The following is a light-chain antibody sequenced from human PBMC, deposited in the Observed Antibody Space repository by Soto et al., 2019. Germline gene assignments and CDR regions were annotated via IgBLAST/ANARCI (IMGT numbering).Light chain of an antibody. Sequence: DIQMTQSPSTLSASVGDRVTITCLASQNINTWLAWYQQKPGKAPKLLIYRASDLESGVPSRFSGSGSETEFTLTISSLQPDDFATYYCQQYNSYSWTFGQGTKVDIK. CDR1: QNINTW. V-gene: IGKV1-5*03. CDR2: RAS. CDR3: QQYNSYSWT. J-gene: IGKJ1*01.